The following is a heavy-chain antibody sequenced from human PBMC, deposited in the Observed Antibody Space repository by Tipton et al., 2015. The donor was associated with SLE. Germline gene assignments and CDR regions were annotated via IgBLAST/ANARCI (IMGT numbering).Heavy chain of an antibody. CDR2: IKQDGSEK. CDR3: ARDEMVRGWDI. Sequence: SLRLSCAASGFTFSSYSMNWVRQAPGKGLEWVANIKQDGSEKYYVDSVKGRFTISRDNAKNSLYLQMNSLRAEDTAVYYCARDEMVRGWDIWGQGTMVTVSS. D-gene: IGHD3-10*01. J-gene: IGHJ3*02. CDR1: GFTFSSYS. V-gene: IGHV3-7*01.